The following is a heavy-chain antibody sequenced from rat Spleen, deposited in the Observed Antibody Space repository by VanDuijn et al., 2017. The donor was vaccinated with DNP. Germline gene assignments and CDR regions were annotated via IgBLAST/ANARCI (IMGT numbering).Heavy chain of an antibody. V-gene: IGHV2S12*01. D-gene: IGHD4-5*01. CDR3: TSEGVRGDFDY. CDR2: MSTSGDT. J-gene: IGHJ2*01. CDR1: GFSLTSYG. Sequence: QVQLKESGPGLVQPSQTLSLTCTVSGFSLTSYGVSWVRQPPGKGLEWIAAMSTSGDTSYNSVLKSRLSISRDTSKDQVFLKMNSLQTEDTAIYFCTSEGVRGDFDYWGQGVMVTVSS.